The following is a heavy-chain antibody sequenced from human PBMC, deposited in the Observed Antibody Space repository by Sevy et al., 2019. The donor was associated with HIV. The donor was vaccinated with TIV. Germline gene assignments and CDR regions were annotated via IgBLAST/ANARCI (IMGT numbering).Heavy chain of an antibody. V-gene: IGHV4-59*08. Sequence: SETLSLTCTVSGGSITSLYWNWIRQPPGKGLEWIANINYNGHINYNPSLKSRLTLSLSTYKNQSSLMLMSVTAADTAMYYCAGENAWGRGYSWGQGTLVTVSS. J-gene: IGHJ4*02. CDR2: INYNGHI. D-gene: IGHD1-26*01. CDR1: GGSITSLY. CDR3: AGENAWGRGYS.